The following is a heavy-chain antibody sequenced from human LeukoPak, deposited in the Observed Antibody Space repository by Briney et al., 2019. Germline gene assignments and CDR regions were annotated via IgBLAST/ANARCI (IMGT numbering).Heavy chain of an antibody. J-gene: IGHJ6*02. CDR3: AKARSGHYYYYGMDV. Sequence: GSLRLSCAASGFTFSSYAMSWVRQAPGKGLEWVSAISGSGGSTYYADSVKGRFTISRDNSKNTLYLQMNSLRAEDTAVYYCAKARSGHYYYYGMDVWGQGTTVTVSS. V-gene: IGHV3-23*01. CDR1: GFTFSSYA. CDR2: ISGSGGST. D-gene: IGHD7-27*01.